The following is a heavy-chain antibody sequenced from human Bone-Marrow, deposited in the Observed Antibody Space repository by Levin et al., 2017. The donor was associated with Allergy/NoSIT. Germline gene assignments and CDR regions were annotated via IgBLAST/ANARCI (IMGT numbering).Heavy chain of an antibody. CDR3: ARTTGDLIFDS. J-gene: IGHJ4*02. V-gene: IGHV2-70*04. CDR1: GFSLKTSGIR. CDR2: IDWDNDK. Sequence: QTLSLTCTLSGFSLKTSGIRVSWLRQPPGKALEWLARIDWDNDKFYSTSLKTRLTISKDTSKNQVVLTMTNMDPVDTATYFCARTTGDLIFDSWGQGTLVTVSS. D-gene: IGHD1-1*01.